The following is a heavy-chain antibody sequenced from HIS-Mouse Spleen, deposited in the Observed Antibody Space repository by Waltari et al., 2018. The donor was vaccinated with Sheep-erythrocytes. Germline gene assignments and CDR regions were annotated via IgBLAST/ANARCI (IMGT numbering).Heavy chain of an antibody. CDR2: ISYDGSNK. D-gene: IGHD2-21*02. V-gene: IGHV3-30*03. CDR1: GFTFSSYG. J-gene: IGHJ6*01. CDR3: GFSPADV. Sequence: QVQLVESGGGVVQPGRSLRLSCAASGFTFSSYGMHWVRQAPGKGLEWVAVISYDGSNKYYADSKGVALHRPDVYLLPPAREQPNLRESATITCLVTGFSPADV.